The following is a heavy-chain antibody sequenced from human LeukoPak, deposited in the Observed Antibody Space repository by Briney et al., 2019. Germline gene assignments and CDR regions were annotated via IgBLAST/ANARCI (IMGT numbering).Heavy chain of an antibody. V-gene: IGHV4-4*07. J-gene: IGHJ4*02. Sequence: SATLSLTCTVSGASISTYFWSWIRQPAGKRMEWIGRVYASATTYYNPSLRSRVTLSIDTSKNQFSLSLNSVTAADTAVYYCARERGDTAMFRFIDCWGQGTLVTVSS. CDR1: GASISTYF. D-gene: IGHD5-18*01. CDR2: VYASATT. CDR3: ARERGDTAMFRFIDC.